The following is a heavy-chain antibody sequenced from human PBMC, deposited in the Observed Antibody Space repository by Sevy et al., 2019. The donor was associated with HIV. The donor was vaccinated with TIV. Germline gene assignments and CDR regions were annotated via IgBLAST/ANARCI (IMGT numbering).Heavy chain of an antibody. Sequence: SETLSLTCTVSGGSISSYYWSWIRQPPGKGLEWIAYMYYSGITNYSPSLKIRLTISIDTSKNHFSLKLRSVTAADTAVYYCARMNYSASAPGSWFDPWGQGTLVTVSS. CDR1: GGSISSYY. CDR3: ARMNYSASAPGSWFDP. J-gene: IGHJ5*02. CDR2: MYYSGIT. D-gene: IGHD1-26*01. V-gene: IGHV4-59*01.